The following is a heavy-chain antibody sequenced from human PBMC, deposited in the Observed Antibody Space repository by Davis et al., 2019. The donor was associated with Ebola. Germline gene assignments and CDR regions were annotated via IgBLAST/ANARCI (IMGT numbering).Heavy chain of an antibody. CDR3: AGGGWDIGMVVALTPVDV. V-gene: IGHV1-18*01. D-gene: IGHD2-15*01. Sequence: AASVNVSCKASGYTFTSYGISWVRQAPGHGLEWLGWISAYNGNTNYAQKLQGRVTMTTDTSTSTAYMELGCLRSDATAVYYCAGGGWDIGMVVALTPVDVWGKGTTVTVSS. J-gene: IGHJ6*04. CDR1: GYTFTSYG. CDR2: ISAYNGNT.